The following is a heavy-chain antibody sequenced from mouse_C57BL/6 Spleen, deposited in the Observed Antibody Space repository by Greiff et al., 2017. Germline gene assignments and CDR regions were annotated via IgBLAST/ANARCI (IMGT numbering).Heavy chain of an antibody. Sequence: DVMLVESGGGLVKPGGSLKLSCAASGFTFSDYGMHWVRQAPEKGLEWVAYISSGSSTIYYADTVKGRFTISRDNAKNTLFLQMTSLRSEDTAMYYCARLLLRHYAMDYWGQGTSVTVSS. V-gene: IGHV5-17*01. CDR1: GFTFSDYG. D-gene: IGHD1-1*01. CDR2: ISSGSSTI. J-gene: IGHJ4*01. CDR3: ARLLLRHYAMDY.